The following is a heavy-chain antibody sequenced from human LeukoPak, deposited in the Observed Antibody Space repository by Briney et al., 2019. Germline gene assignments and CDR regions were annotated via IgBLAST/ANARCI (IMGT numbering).Heavy chain of an antibody. CDR3: ARVPLQGFGELFDY. D-gene: IGHD3-10*01. V-gene: IGHV3-74*01. Sequence: GGSLRLSCAAPGFTLNGYWMHWVRQAPGKGLVWVSRINSDGSTTSYADSVKGRFTISRDNSKNTLYLQMNSLRAEDTAVYYCARVPLQGFGELFDYWGQGTLVTVSS. J-gene: IGHJ4*02. CDR1: GFTLNGYW. CDR2: INSDGSTT.